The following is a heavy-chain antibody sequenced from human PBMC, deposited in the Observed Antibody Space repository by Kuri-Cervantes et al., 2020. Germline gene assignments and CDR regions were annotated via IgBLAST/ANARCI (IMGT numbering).Heavy chain of an antibody. J-gene: IGHJ3*02. D-gene: IGHD2-15*01. CDR3: ARECSGGSCYSRAFDI. CDR2: FDPEDGET. CDR1: GGTFSSYA. Sequence: VKVSCKASGGTFSSYAISWVRQAPGKGLEWMGGFDPEDGETIYAQKFQGRVTMTEDTSTDTAYMELSSLRSEDTAVYYCARECSGGSCYSRAFDIWGQGTMVTVSS. V-gene: IGHV1-24*01.